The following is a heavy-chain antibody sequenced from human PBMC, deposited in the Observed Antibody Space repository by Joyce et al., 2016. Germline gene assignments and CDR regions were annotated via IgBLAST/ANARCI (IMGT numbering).Heavy chain of an antibody. CDR1: GGSLSGYY. CDR3: ARARRGIILARGEMGEYLQH. V-gene: IGHV4-34*04. J-gene: IGHJ1*01. CDR2: VNDRGRT. D-gene: IGHD3-10*01. Sequence: QVQLQEWGAGLLKPSETLSLTCAVYGGSLSGYYWSWIRQAPGMGLEWIGEVNDRGRTNDNPSLKSRATKSMDTSKNQFSLRLTTVTAADTAVYFCARARRGIILARGEMGEYLQHWGRGTVVIVSS.